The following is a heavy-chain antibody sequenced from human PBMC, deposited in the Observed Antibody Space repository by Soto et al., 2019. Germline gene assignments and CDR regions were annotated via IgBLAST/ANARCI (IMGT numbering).Heavy chain of an antibody. CDR2: IHYSGST. D-gene: IGHD2-21*01. J-gene: IGHJ3*02. V-gene: IGHV4-39*01. CDR3: ARRVYYVGGDYYRPLPFDI. CDR1: GGSISSSNYY. Sequence: QVFLQESGPGLVKPSETLSLTCTVSGGSISSSNYYWGWVRQPPGKGLEWIGTIHYSGSTYYSPSTKCGVTQSPHRPKRQFSLKLNSVTAADPAVYYCARRVYYVGGDYYRPLPFDIWGRGTMVTVSS.